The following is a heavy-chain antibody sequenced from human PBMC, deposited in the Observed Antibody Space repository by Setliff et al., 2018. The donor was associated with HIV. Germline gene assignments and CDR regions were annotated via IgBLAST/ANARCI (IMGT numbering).Heavy chain of an antibody. J-gene: IGHJ4*02. CDR3: VRVSLGDSSTWYTWGGDY. Sequence: PGGSLRLSCVVSGFTFSTYTMSWVRQAPGKGLEWVASISSSSSYISYKDSVKGRFTISRDNAKNSLYLQMNSLRVEDTAIYHCVRVSLGDSSTWYTWGGDYWGQGTLVTVSS. CDR2: ISSSSSYI. CDR1: GFTFSTYT. D-gene: IGHD6-13*01. V-gene: IGHV3-21*01.